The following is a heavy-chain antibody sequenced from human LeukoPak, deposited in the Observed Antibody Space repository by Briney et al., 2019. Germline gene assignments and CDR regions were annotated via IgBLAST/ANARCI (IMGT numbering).Heavy chain of an antibody. J-gene: IGHJ4*02. V-gene: IGHV3-23*01. CDR1: GFTFSSYA. D-gene: IGHD2-21*02. Sequence: GVSLRHSCAASGFTFSSYAMSWVRQAPGKGLEWVSAISGSGGSTYYADSVKGRFTISRDNSKNTLYLQMNSLRAEDTAVYYCAKGRNTPMHIVVVTAIRHWGQGTLVTVSS. CDR3: AKGRNTPMHIVVVTAIRH. CDR2: ISGSGGST.